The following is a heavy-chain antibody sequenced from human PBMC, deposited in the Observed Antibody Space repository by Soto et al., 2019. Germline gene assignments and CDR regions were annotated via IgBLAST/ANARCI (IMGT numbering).Heavy chain of an antibody. V-gene: IGHV5-51*01. Sequence: ASVKVSCKGSGYSFTSYWIGWVRQMPGKGLEWMGIIYPGDSDTRYSPSFQGQVTISADKSISTAYLQWSSLKASDTAMYYCAGLEMPYYYYYGMDVWGQGTTVTVSS. D-gene: IGHD3-3*01. J-gene: IGHJ6*02. CDR1: GYSFTSYW. CDR3: AGLEMPYYYYYGMDV. CDR2: IYPGDSDT.